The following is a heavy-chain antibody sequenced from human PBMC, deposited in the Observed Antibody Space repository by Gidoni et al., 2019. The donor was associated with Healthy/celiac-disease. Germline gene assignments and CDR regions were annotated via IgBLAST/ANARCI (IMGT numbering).Heavy chain of an antibody. V-gene: IGHV3-30*01. J-gene: IGHJ4*02. CDR1: GFTFSSHA. CDR2: ISYDGSNK. D-gene: IGHD2-21*02. CDR3: ARDRTMDYCGGDCYSSIGY. Sequence: QVQLVESGGGVVQPGRSLRLSCAASGFTFSSHAMHWVRQAPGKGLEWVAVISYDGSNKYYADSVKGRFTISRDNSKNTLYLQMNSLRAEDTAVYYCARDRTMDYCGGDCYSSIGYWGQGTLVTVSS.